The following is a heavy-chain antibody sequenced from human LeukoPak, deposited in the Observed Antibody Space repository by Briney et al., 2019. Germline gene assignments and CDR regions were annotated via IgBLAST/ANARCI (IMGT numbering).Heavy chain of an antibody. Sequence: ASVKVSCKASGYTLTSYDINWVRQATGQGLEWMGWMNPNSGNTGYAQKFQGRVTMTRNTSISTAYMELSSLRSEDTAVYYCARVGSRSGWYKGYYYGMDVWGQGTTVTVSS. D-gene: IGHD6-19*01. CDR3: ARVGSRSGWYKGYYYGMDV. J-gene: IGHJ6*02. CDR2: MNPNSGNT. V-gene: IGHV1-8*01. CDR1: GYTLTSYD.